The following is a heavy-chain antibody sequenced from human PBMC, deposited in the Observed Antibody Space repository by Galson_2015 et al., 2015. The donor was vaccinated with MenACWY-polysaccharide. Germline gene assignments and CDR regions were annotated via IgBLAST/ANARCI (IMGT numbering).Heavy chain of an antibody. CDR2: TYYRSKWNN. D-gene: IGHD2-2*01. CDR1: GDSVSSDSAA. J-gene: IGHJ6*03. V-gene: IGHV6-1*01. Sequence: CAISGDSVSSDSAAWNWIRESPSRGLEWLGRTYYRSKWNNDYAVSVKSRITITPDTSNNQVSLQLLSVTPEDTGVYFCAREPKQLPAPYSYYFFIDVWGKGTAVTVSS. CDR3: AREPKQLPAPYSYYFFIDV.